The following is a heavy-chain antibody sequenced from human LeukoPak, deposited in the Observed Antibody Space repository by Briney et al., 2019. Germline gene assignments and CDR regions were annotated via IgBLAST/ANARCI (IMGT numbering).Heavy chain of an antibody. J-gene: IGHJ6*02. V-gene: IGHV3-74*01. D-gene: IGHD6-13*01. Sequence: QSGGSLRLSCAASGFTFSSYWMHWVRQAPGKGLVWVSRINSDGSSTSYADSVKGRFTISRDNAKNTLYLQMNSLRAEDTAVYYCAREEIAAAGSPYYYYYYGMDVWGQGTTVTVSS. CDR3: AREEIAAAGSPYYYYYYGMDV. CDR2: INSDGSST. CDR1: GFTFSSYW.